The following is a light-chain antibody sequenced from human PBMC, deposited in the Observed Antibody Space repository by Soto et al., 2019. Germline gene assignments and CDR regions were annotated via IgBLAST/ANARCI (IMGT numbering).Light chain of an antibody. J-gene: IGLJ1*01. CDR3: SSYRSSNTYV. CDR1: TSDVGGYNY. V-gene: IGLV2-14*03. CDR2: DVS. Sequence: QSALTQPASVSGSPGQSITISCTGTTSDVGGYNYVSWYQQHPGQAPKLMIYDVSNRPSGVSSRFSGSKSGKTASLTISGLQAEDEADYYCSSYRSSNTYVFGTGTKVTVL.